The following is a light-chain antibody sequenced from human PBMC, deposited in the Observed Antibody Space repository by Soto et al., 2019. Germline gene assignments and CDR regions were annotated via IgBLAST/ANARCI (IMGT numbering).Light chain of an antibody. V-gene: IGKV3-11*01. CDR1: QSVSSY. CDR3: QQRSPLT. CDR2: DAS. J-gene: IGKJ1*01. Sequence: EIVLTQSPATLSLSPGERATLSCRASQSVSSYLAWYQQKPGQAPRLLIYDASNRATGIPARFSGSGSGTDFTLTISSLEPEDFAVYYCQQRSPLTFCQGTKVEIK.